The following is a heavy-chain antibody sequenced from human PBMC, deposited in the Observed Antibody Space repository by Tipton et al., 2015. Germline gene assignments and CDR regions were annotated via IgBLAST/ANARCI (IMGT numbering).Heavy chain of an antibody. Sequence: GSLRLSCAASGFTVSSNYMSWVRQAPGKGLEWVSVIYSGGSTYYADSVKGRFTISRDDSKNTLYLQMNSLRAEDTAVYYCTTSRDVYNYYYFAMDVGGQGTTVTVSS. CDR2: IYSGGST. CDR3: TTSRDVYNYYYFAMDV. V-gene: IGHV3-53*01. J-gene: IGHJ6*02. CDR1: GFTVSSNY. D-gene: IGHD5-24*01.